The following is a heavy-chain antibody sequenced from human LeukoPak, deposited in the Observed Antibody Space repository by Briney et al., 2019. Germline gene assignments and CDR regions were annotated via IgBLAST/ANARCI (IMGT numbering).Heavy chain of an antibody. D-gene: IGHD5-24*01. V-gene: IGHV1-46*01. CDR3: ARDNSVRDEAWWFNP. Sequence: ASVKVACKAFGYTFTSNFMHWVRQAPGQGAEWMGVISPRGGSTTYAQKFQGRVTLTRDMSTSTDYLELSSLRYEDTAVYYCARDNSVRDEAWWFNPWGQGTLVTVSS. CDR2: ISPRGGST. CDR1: GYTFTSNF. J-gene: IGHJ5*02.